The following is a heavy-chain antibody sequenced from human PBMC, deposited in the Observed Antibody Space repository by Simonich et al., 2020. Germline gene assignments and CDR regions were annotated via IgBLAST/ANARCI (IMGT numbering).Heavy chain of an antibody. V-gene: IGHV1-2*02. CDR2: INTNRGGK. D-gene: IGHD6-25*01. CDR1: GYTFTGYY. CDR3: ARGGLGHWYFDL. J-gene: IGHJ2*01. Sequence: QVPLVQSGAEVTKPGASVKVSCKASGYTFTGYYMHWGRQAPGKGLEWMGGINTNRGGKNYAQKFQGRVTMTRDTSISTAYMELSRLRSDDTAVYYCARGGLGHWYFDLWGRGTLVTVSS.